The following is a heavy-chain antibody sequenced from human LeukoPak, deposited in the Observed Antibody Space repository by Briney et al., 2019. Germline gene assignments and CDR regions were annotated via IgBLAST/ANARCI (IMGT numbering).Heavy chain of an antibody. J-gene: IGHJ4*02. D-gene: IGHD3-22*01. CDR2: ISAYNGNT. Sequence: ASVKVSCKASGYTFTSYGISWVRQAPGQGLEWMGWISAYNGNTNYAQKLQGRVTMTTDTSTSTAYMELGSLRSDDTAVYYCASGDYYDSSGYYYNWGQGTLVTVSS. CDR3: ASGDYYDSSGYYYN. CDR1: GYTFTSYG. V-gene: IGHV1-18*01.